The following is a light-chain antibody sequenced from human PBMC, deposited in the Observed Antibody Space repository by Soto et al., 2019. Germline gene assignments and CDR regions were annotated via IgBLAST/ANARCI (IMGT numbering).Light chain of an antibody. J-gene: IGKJ1*01. CDR1: QSIRSW. CDR2: DAS. V-gene: IGKV1-5*01. CDR3: QQYDSFSKT. Sequence: DIQMTQSPSTLSASVGDRVTITCRASQSIRSWLAWYQQKPGKAPQLLIYDASNLESGVPSRLSGSGSGTEFTLTISSLQPDDFATYYCQQYDSFSKTLGRGPKVEVK.